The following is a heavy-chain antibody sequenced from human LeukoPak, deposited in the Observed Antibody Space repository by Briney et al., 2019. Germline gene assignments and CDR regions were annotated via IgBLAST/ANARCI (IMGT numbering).Heavy chain of an antibody. V-gene: IGHV3-7*03. Sequence: GGSLRLSCAASGFTFSIYWMSWVRQAPGKGLEWVANIKQDGSEKYYVDSVKGRFTISRDNAKISLYLQMNSLRVEDTAVYYCARDHSGSSFDYWGQGTLVTVSS. D-gene: IGHD1-26*01. J-gene: IGHJ4*02. CDR3: ARDHSGSSFDY. CDR1: GFTFSIYW. CDR2: IKQDGSEK.